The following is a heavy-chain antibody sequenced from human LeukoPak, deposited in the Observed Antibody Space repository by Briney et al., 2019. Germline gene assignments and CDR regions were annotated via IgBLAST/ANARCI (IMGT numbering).Heavy chain of an antibody. CDR2: ISYDGSNK. Sequence: GGSLRLSCAASGFTFSSCGMHWVRQAPGKGLEWVAVISYDGSNKYYADSVKGRFTISRDNSKNTLYLQMNSLRAEDTAVYYCAKDISSSGWYPRWFDPWGQGTLVTVSS. D-gene: IGHD6-19*01. CDR3: AKDISSSGWYPRWFDP. J-gene: IGHJ5*02. CDR1: GFTFSSCG. V-gene: IGHV3-30*18.